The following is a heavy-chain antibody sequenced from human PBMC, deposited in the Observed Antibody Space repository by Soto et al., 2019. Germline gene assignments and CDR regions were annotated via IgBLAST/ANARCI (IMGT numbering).Heavy chain of an antibody. CDR2: IYYTGST. J-gene: IGHJ4*02. D-gene: IGHD6-19*01. Sequence: QVQLQESGPGLVKPSGTLSLPCTAPGGSFSIYYWSWFRQPPGKGLEWIGYIYYTGSTNYNPSLKSRVTISVDTSENQFSLRLSSVTAADTAIYYCARGRHWLDYWGQGTLVTVSS. V-gene: IGHV4-59*01. CDR1: GGSFSIYY. CDR3: ARGRHWLDY.